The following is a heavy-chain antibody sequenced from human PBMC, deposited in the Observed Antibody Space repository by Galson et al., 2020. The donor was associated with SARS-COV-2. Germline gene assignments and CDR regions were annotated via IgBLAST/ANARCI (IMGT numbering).Heavy chain of an antibody. CDR2: IYYSGST. CDR1: GGSVSSYY. D-gene: IGHD3-22*01. J-gene: IGHJ3*02. V-gene: IGHV4-59*02. CDR3: ARVINYYDAKGGGAFDI. Sequence: SETLSLTCTVSGGSVSSYYWSWIRQPPGKGLEWIGYIYYSGSTNYNPSRKSRVTISVDTSKNQFSLKLSSVTAADTAVYYCARVINYYDAKGGGAFDIWGQGTKVTVSS.